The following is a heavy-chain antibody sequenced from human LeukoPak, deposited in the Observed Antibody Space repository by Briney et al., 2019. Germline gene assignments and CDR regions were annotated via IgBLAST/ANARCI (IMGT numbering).Heavy chain of an antibody. D-gene: IGHD5-24*01. V-gene: IGHV3-21*01. J-gene: IGHJ4*02. Sequence: GGSLRLSCAASGFTFSSYSMNWVRQAPGKGLEWVSSISSSSSYIYYADSVKGRFTISRDNAKNSLYLQMSSLRAEDTAVYYCARARSVEMATISFDYWGQGTLVTVSS. CDR2: ISSSSSYI. CDR1: GFTFSSYS. CDR3: ARARSVEMATISFDY.